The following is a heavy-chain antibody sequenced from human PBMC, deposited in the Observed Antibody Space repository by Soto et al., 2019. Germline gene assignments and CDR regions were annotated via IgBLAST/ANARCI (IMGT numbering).Heavy chain of an antibody. Sequence: SVKVSCKASGGTFSSYAISWVRQAPGQGLEWMGGIIPIFGTANYAQKFQGRVTITADESTSTAYMELSSLRSEDTAVYYCAREGHRYSSSWYGFDYWGQGTLVTVSS. V-gene: IGHV1-69*13. D-gene: IGHD6-13*01. J-gene: IGHJ4*02. CDR3: AREGHRYSSSWYGFDY. CDR2: IIPIFGTA. CDR1: GGTFSSYA.